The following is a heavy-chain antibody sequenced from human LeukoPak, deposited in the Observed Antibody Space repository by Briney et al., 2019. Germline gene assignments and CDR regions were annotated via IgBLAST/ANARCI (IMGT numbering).Heavy chain of an antibody. CDR1: GFTVTSNY. D-gene: IGHD1-26*01. Sequence: GGSLRLSCAASGFTVTSNYMTWVRQAPGKGLEWVSVIYSGGNTFYTDSVKGRFTISRDNSKNTLYLQMNSLRAEDTAVYYCARDLGGSHSRRFDYWGQGTLVTVSS. V-gene: IGHV3-53*01. J-gene: IGHJ4*02. CDR3: ARDLGGSHSRRFDY. CDR2: IYSGGNT.